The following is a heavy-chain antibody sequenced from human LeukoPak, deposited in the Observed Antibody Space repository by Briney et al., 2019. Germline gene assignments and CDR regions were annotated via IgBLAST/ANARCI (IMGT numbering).Heavy chain of an antibody. CDR2: ISGSGGST. D-gene: IGHD6-19*01. CDR1: GLTLRRYA. CDR3: AKGPRASGWTYFDY. J-gene: IGHJ4*02. Sequence: PGGSLRLSCAASGLTLRRYAMSWVRQAPGKGLEWVSVISGSGGSTYSAESVKGRFTISRDNSKNTLYLQMNSLRVEDTAVYYCAKGPRASGWTYFDYWGQGTLVTVSS. V-gene: IGHV3-23*01.